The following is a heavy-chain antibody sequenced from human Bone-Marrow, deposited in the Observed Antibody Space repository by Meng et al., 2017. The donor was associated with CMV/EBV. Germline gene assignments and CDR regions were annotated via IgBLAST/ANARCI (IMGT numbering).Heavy chain of an antibody. J-gene: IGHJ4*02. V-gene: IGHV3-23*01. D-gene: IGHD3-3*01. CDR3: AKDVGFLEWLFDY. Sequence: GESLKISCAASGFTFSSYSMNWVRQAPGKGLEWVSVISGSGGSTYYADSVKGRFTISRDNSKNTLYLQMNSLRAEDTAVYYCAKDVGFLEWLFDYWGQGTLVTVSS. CDR2: ISGSGGST. CDR1: GFTFSSYS.